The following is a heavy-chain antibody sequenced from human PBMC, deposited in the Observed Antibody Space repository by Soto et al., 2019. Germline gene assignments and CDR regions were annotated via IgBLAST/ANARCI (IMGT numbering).Heavy chain of an antibody. CDR1: GFTFSDYY. Sequence: QVQLVESGGGLVKPGGSLRLSCAASGFTFSDYYMSWIRQAPGKGLEWVSYISGGGGSTIEYADSVKGRFTISRDNAKNSLYLQMNSLRAEDTAVYYCARVRGYYDSSGFDFWGQGTLITVSS. D-gene: IGHD3-22*01. V-gene: IGHV3-11*01. J-gene: IGHJ4*02. CDR2: ISGGGGSTI. CDR3: ARVRGYYDSSGFDF.